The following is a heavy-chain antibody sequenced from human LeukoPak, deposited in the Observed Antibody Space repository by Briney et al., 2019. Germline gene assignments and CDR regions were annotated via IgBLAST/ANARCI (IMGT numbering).Heavy chain of an antibody. CDR2: ISAYNGDT. Sequence: ASVKVSCKASGGTFSSYPISWVRQAPGQGLEWMGWISAYNGDTNYAQRFQGRVTMTTDTSTSTAYMELRSLRSDDTAVYYCARDPSNSSGWKTWFDPWGQGTLVTVSS. CDR1: GGTFSSYP. J-gene: IGHJ5*02. CDR3: ARDPSNSSGWKTWFDP. D-gene: IGHD6-19*01. V-gene: IGHV1-18*01.